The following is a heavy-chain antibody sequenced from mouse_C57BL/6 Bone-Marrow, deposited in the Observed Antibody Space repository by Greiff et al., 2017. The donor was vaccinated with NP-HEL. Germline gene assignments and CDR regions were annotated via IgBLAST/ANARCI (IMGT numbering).Heavy chain of an antibody. CDR1: GYTFTDYY. CDR2: INPYNGGT. D-gene: IGHD2-1*01. CDR3: ARSGVYYGNYGFAY. J-gene: IGHJ3*01. V-gene: IGHV1-19*01. Sequence: EVQLQQSGPVLVKPGASVKMSCKASGYTFTDYYMNWVKQSHGKSLEWIGVINPYNGGTSYNQKFKGKATLTVDKSSSTAYMELNSLTSEDSAVYYCARSGVYYGNYGFAYWGQGTLVTVSA.